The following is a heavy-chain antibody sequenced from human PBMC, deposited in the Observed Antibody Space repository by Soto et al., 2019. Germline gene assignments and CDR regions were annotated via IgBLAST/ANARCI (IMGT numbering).Heavy chain of an antibody. CDR2: IYYSGST. D-gene: IGHD3-22*01. Sequence: PSETLSLTCTVSGGSISSGDYYWSWIRQPPGKGLEWIGYIYYSGSTYYNPSLKSRVTISVDTSKNQFSLKLSSVTAADTAVYYCARVSRDSSGYYSLLSYYYGMDVWGQGTTVTVSS. CDR1: GGSISSGDYY. V-gene: IGHV4-30-4*01. J-gene: IGHJ6*02. CDR3: ARVSRDSSGYYSLLSYYYGMDV.